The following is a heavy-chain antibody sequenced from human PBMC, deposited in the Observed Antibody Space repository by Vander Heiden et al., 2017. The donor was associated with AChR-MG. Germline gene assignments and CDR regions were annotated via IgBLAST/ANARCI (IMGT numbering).Heavy chain of an antibody. D-gene: IGHD4-17*01. CDR2: ISGSGGST. Sequence: EVQLLESGGGLVQPGGSLKLSCAASGFTCSSYAMSWVRQAPGKGLEWVSAISGSGGSTYYADSVKGRFTISRDNSKNTLYLQMNSLRAEDTAVYYCAKIKRVTVTPYYFDYWGQGTLVTVSS. CDR1: GFTCSSYA. CDR3: AKIKRVTVTPYYFDY. J-gene: IGHJ4*02. V-gene: IGHV3-23*01.